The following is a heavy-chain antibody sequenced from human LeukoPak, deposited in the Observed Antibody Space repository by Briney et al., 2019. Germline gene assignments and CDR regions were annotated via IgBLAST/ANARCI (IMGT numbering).Heavy chain of an antibody. J-gene: IGHJ4*02. CDR3: AIAAYRSSPDY. V-gene: IGHV3-48*02. D-gene: IGHD6-13*01. CDR1: GFTSSRYS. Sequence: GGSLRLSCAASGFTSSRYSMHWVRQAPGQGLEWVSYISPSSTSIYHADSVKGRFTMSRDNAENSLLLQMNSLRDENTAVSYCAIAAYRSSPDYWGQGTLVTVSS. CDR2: ISPSSTSI.